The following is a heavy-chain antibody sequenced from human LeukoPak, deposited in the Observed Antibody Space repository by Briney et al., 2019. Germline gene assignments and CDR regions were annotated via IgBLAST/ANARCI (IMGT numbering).Heavy chain of an antibody. Sequence: SETLSLTCAVYGGSFSGYCWSWIRQPPGKGLEWIGEINHSGSTNYNPSLKSRVTISVDTSKNQFSLKLSSVTAADTAVYYCARVHGLFRYFARGCAFDIWGQGTMVTVSS. CDR1: GGSFSGYC. V-gene: IGHV4-34*01. D-gene: IGHD3-9*01. J-gene: IGHJ3*02. CDR3: ARVHGLFRYFARGCAFDI. CDR2: INHSGST.